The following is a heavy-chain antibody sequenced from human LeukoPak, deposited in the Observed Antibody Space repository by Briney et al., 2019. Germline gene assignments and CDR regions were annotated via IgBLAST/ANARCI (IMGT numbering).Heavy chain of an antibody. CDR1: GYTLTELS. D-gene: IGHD2-2*01. Sequence: ASVKVSCKVSGYTLTELSMHWVRQAPGKGLEWMGGFDPEDGETIHAQKFQGRVTMTEDTSTDTAYMELSSLRSEDTAVYYCATGVTNRYCSSTSCYAYWGQGTLVTVSS. J-gene: IGHJ4*02. CDR2: FDPEDGET. V-gene: IGHV1-24*01. CDR3: ATGVTNRYCSSTSCYAY.